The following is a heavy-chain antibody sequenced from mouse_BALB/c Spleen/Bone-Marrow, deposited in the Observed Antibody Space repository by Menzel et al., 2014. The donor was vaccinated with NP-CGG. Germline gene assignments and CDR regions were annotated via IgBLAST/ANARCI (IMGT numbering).Heavy chain of an antibody. CDR3: ARAGGYDGFAY. V-gene: IGHV1S81*02. D-gene: IGHD2-2*01. CDR1: GYTFTSYW. J-gene: IGHJ3*01. Sequence: VHLVESGAELVKPGASVKLSCKASGYTFTSYWMHWVKQRPGQGLEWIGEINPSNGRADYSEKFRSKATLTVDRSSSTAYMQLSSLTSEDSAVYYCARAGGYDGFAYWGQGTLVTVSA. CDR2: INPSNGRA.